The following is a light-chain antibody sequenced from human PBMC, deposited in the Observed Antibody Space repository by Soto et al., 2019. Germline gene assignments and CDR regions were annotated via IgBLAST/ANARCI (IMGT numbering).Light chain of an antibody. CDR2: ASS. J-gene: IGKJ2*01. V-gene: IGKV1-39*01. CDR1: QSVSIY. CDR3: QQGYSTPT. Sequence: IQMTQCPSSRSASVGDRVTVTCRTSQSVSIYVNWYQQKPGKAPILLIYASSSLQSGVPSRFSGSGSGTDFTLTSSSLEPEDFATYYCQQGYSTPTFGQGTKVDSK.